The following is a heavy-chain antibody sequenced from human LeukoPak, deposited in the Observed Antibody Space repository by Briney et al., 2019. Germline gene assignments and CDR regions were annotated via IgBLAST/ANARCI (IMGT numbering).Heavy chain of an antibody. CDR3: ARDPTEGPDYYGMDV. CDR2: ISAYNGNT. Sequence: ASVKVSCKASGYTFTSFGISWVRQAPGQGLEWMGWISAYNGNTNYAQKLQGRVTMTTDISTNTAYMEVRSLRSDDTAVYYCARDPTEGPDYYGMDVWGQGTTVTVSS. J-gene: IGHJ6*02. V-gene: IGHV1-18*01. CDR1: GYTFTSFG.